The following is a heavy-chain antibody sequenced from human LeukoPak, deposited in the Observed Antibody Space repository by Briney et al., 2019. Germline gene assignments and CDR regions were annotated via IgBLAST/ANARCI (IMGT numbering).Heavy chain of an antibody. CDR2: IYSGGST. CDR1: GFTLSSYY. Sequence: GGSLRLSCAASGFTLSSYYMSWVRQAPGKGLEWVSLIYSGGSTYCADSVKGRFTISRDNSKNTMYLQMNSLRAEEPAVYYCARNGRVPAAMSFSHFYYMDVWGKGTTVTVSS. CDR3: ARNGRVPAAMSFSHFYYMDV. J-gene: IGHJ6*03. V-gene: IGHV3-53*01. D-gene: IGHD2-2*01.